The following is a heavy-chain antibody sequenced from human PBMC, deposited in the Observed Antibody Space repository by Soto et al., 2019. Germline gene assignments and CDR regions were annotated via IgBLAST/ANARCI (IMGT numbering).Heavy chain of an antibody. D-gene: IGHD6-13*01. J-gene: IGHJ4*02. V-gene: IGHV3-23*01. Sequence: GGSLRLSCAASGLNFSSYAMSWVRKDPGKGLEWVSAISGSGGSTYYADSVKGRFTISRDNSKNTLYLQMNSLRAEDTAVYYCAKDLGARYSSSWYYFDYWGQGTPVTVSS. CDR3: AKDLGARYSSSWYYFDY. CDR2: ISGSGGST. CDR1: GLNFSSYA.